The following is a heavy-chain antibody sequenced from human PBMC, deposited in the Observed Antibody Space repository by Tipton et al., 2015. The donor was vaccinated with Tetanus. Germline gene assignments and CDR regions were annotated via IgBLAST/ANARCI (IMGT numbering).Heavy chain of an antibody. V-gene: IGHV3-30*03. CDR1: GFTFSNSG. J-gene: IGHJ4*02. D-gene: IGHD6-13*01. Sequence: QVQLVQSGGGVVQPGRSLRLSCAASGFTFSNSGMHWVRQAPGKGLEWVAIISYDGNYQSYAESVKGRFTISIDNSKSTLFLQMNGLRAEDTAVYYCIYIISWSAFDYWGQGSLVTVSS. CDR3: IYIISWSAFDY. CDR2: ISYDGNYQ.